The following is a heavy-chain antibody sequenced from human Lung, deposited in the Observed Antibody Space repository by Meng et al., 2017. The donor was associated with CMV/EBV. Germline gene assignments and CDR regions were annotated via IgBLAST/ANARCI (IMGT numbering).Heavy chain of an antibody. CDR3: ARTSDYYHVMDV. V-gene: IGHV2-70D*14. CDR2: IDWHDDK. Sequence: GPTLVKPTQTLTLTCTFSGFSLSSTGLRVNWIRQPPGKALEWLARIDWHDDKLYNTSLKTRLTISKDTFKNQVVLTMTDMDHVDTATYYCARTSDYYHVMDVWGQGTTVNVSS. CDR1: GFSLSSTGLR. J-gene: IGHJ6*02.